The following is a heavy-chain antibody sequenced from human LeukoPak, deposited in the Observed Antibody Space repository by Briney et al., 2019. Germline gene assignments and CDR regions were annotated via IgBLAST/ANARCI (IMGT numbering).Heavy chain of an antibody. D-gene: IGHD6-13*01. V-gene: IGHV3-64*01. CDR2: IGPDGGTT. CDR3: ARGAQLTDY. Sequence: SGGSLRLSCAASGFTFYTYGMRWVRQAPGKGLEYVSGIGPDGGTTYYANPVKGIFTISRDNSKNMLYLQMGSLTADDMAVYYCARGAQLTDYWGQGTLVTVSS. CDR1: GFTFYTYG. J-gene: IGHJ4*02.